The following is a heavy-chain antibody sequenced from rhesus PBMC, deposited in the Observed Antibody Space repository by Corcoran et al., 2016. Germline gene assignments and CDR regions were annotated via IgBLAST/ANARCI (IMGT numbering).Heavy chain of an antibody. V-gene: IGHV4-160*01. D-gene: IGHD1-38*01. J-gene: IGHJ4*01. CDR2: IYGSSGST. Sequence: QVQLQESGPGLVKPSETLSLTCAVSGGSFSSYWWGWILQPPGKGLEWIGSIYGSSGSTEYNPSLKSRVTISGDTSKKQFSLKLRSVTAADTAVYYCARSHNTWSDYWGQGLLVTVSS. CDR3: ARSHNTWSDY. CDR1: GGSFSSYW.